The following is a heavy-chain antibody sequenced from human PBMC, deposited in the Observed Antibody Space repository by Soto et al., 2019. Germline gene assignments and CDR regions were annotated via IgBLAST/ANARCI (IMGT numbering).Heavy chain of an antibody. D-gene: IGHD6-13*01. J-gene: IGHJ4*02. CDR3: ARVAPEYSSTPRRFDF. CDR2: ISGSGGSI. CDR1: GFTFGIYA. V-gene: IGHV3-23*01. Sequence: LRLSCAASGFTFGIYAMSWVRQAPGKGLEWVSSISGSGGSIYYAHSVKGRFTISRDKTKNTLDLQMNSLRAEDTAVYHCARVAPEYSSTPRRFDFWGQGTLATVSS.